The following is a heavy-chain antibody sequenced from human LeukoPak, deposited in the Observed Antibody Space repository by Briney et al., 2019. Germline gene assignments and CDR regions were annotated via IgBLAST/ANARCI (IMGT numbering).Heavy chain of an antibody. Sequence: GGSLSLSCAACGVIFCSFWMTWVRQASGKGLEWVAHIKEDGTEEYYVDSVKGRFTISRDNAKNSLYLQMNSLRAEDTAVYYCARWNNDWEFDYWGQGTMVSVSS. D-gene: IGHD1/OR15-1a*01. CDR1: GVIFCSFW. J-gene: IGHJ4*02. V-gene: IGHV3-7*05. CDR3: ARWNNDWEFDY. CDR2: IKEDGTEE.